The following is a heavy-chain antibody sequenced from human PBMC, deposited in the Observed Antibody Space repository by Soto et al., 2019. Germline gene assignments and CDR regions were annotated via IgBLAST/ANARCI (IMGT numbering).Heavy chain of an antibody. D-gene: IGHD6-13*01. CDR2: INHSGST. CDR1: GGSFSGYY. CDR3: ARGLRRGSSWYTPYYYYGMDV. Sequence: PSETLSLTCTVYGGSFSGYYWSWIRQPPGKGLEWIGEINHSGSTNYNPSLKSRVTISVDTSKNQFSLKLSSVTAADTAVYYCARGLRRGSSWYTPYYYYGMDVWGQRTTVTVSS. J-gene: IGHJ6*02. V-gene: IGHV4-34*01.